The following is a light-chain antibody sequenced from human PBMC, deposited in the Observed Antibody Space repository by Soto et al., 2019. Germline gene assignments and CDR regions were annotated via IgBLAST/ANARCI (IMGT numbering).Light chain of an antibody. Sequence: DIQMTQSPSSLSASVGDRVTITCRASQSISSYLNWYQQKPGKAPKLLIYAASSLQSGVPSRFSGGGSGTDFTLTISILQPEYFATYYCQHCYSTPYTFGQGTKVEIK. CDR3: QHCYSTPYT. V-gene: IGKV1-39*01. CDR2: AAS. CDR1: QSISSY. J-gene: IGKJ2*01.